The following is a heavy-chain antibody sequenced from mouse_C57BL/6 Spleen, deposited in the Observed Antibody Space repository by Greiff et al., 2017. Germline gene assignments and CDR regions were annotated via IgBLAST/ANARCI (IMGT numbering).Heavy chain of an antibody. V-gene: IGHV1-82*01. Sequence: VKLMESGPELVKPGASVKISCKASGYAFSSSWMNWVQQRPGKGLEWIGRIYPGDGATNYNGKFKGKATLTADKSSSTAYMQLSSLTSEDSAVYFCARQLTGYAMDYWGQGTSVTVSS. J-gene: IGHJ4*01. D-gene: IGHD4-1*01. CDR2: IYPGDGAT. CDR1: GYAFSSSW. CDR3: ARQLTGYAMDY.